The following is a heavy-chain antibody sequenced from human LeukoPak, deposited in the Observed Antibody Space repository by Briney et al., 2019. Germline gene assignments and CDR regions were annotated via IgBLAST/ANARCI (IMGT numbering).Heavy chain of an antibody. CDR2: VKSKTDGGTT. Sequence: GGSLRLSCETSGFPFITTWMNWVRQTPGKGLEWVGRVKSKTDGGTTDYAAPMKGRFIISRDDSKNTVFLQMNSLKIEDSAVYYCTTVVFVYVDFDIWGRGTMVSVSS. J-gene: IGHJ3*02. CDR1: GFPFITTW. V-gene: IGHV3-15*01. D-gene: IGHD2/OR15-2a*01. CDR3: TTVVFVYVDFDI.